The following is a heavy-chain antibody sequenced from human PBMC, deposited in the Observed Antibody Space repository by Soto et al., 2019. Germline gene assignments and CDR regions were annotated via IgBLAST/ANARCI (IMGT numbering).Heavy chain of an antibody. D-gene: IGHD3-22*01. CDR1: GYTFSNFG. CDR3: AKAGDDSSGVVDY. V-gene: IGHV1-18*01. CDR2: ISPNSEKT. Sequence: AASVKVSCKASGYTFSNFGISWVRQAPGEGLEWMGWISPNSEKTKIAQRFQGRVTMTTDISTSTSYLELRGLTSDDTAVYYCAKAGDDSSGVVDYWGQGTLVTVSS. J-gene: IGHJ4*02.